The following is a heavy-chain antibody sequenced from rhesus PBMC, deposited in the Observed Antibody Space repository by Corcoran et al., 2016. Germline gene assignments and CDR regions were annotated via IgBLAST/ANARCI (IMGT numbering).Heavy chain of an antibody. CDR1: GASISSYC. J-gene: IGHJ4*01. Sequence: QVQLQESGPGLVKPSETLSLTCAVSGASISSYCWSWIRQSPGTGLEWIGEINGDRRSPASNPALKSRVTISKDASKNQFSLRLSAVTAADTAVYYCAGEDTSSGWYSDYWGQGVLVTVSS. CDR2: INGDRRSP. D-gene: IGHD6-31*01. V-gene: IGHV4-80*01. CDR3: AGEDTSSGWYSDY.